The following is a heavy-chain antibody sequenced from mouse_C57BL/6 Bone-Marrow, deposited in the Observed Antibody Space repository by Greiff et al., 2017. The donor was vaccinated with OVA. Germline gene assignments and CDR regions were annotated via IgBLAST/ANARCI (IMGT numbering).Heavy chain of an antibody. V-gene: IGHV1-81*01. D-gene: IGHD1-1*01. CDR1: GYTFTSYG. Sequence: QVQLQQSGAELARPGASVKLSCKASGYTFTSYGISWVKQRTGQGLEWIGEIYPRSGNTYYNEKFKGKATLTADKSSSTAYMELRSLSSEDSAVYFCARSRITTVGAYWGQGTLVTVSA. CDR2: IYPRSGNT. CDR3: ARSRITTVGAY. J-gene: IGHJ3*01.